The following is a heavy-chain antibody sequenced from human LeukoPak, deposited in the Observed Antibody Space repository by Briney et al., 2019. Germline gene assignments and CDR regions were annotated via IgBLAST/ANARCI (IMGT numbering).Heavy chain of an antibody. D-gene: IGHD6-6*01. Sequence: QPGGSLRLSCAASGFTFSSCSMNWVRQAPGKGLEWVSYISSSSSTIYYADSVKGRFTISRDNAKNSLYLQMNSLRAEDTAVYYCATHSSSRDDYWDQGTLVTVSS. CDR1: GFTFSSCS. J-gene: IGHJ4*02. CDR2: ISSSSSTI. V-gene: IGHV3-48*04. CDR3: ATHSSSRDDY.